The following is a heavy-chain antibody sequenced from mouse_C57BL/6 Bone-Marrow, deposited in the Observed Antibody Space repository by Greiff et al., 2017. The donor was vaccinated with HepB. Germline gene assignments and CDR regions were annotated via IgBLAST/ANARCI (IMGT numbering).Heavy chain of an antibody. Sequence: EVQLVESGGGLVKPGGSLKLSCAASGFTFSSYTMSWVRQTPEKRLEWVATISGGGGNTYYPDSVKGRFTISRDNAKNTLYLQMSSLRSEDTALYYCARQGVTMVTTTVLFDYWGQGTTLTVSS. CDR3: ARQGVTMVTTTVLFDY. CDR2: ISGGGGNT. J-gene: IGHJ2*01. V-gene: IGHV5-9*01. D-gene: IGHD2-2*01. CDR1: GFTFSSYT.